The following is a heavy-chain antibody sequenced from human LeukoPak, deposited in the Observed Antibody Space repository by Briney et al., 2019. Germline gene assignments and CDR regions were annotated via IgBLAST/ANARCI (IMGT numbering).Heavy chain of an antibody. D-gene: IGHD3-10*01. J-gene: IGHJ5*02. CDR1: GYTFTSYD. Sequence: ASVKVSCKASGYTFTSYDINWVRQATGQGLEWMGWMNPNSGHTGYAQKFQGRVTMTRKNSISTAYMELSSLTSEDTAVYYCAAQGAGELSPWGQGTLVTVSS. V-gene: IGHV1-8*02. CDR3: AAQGAGELSP. CDR2: MNPNSGHT.